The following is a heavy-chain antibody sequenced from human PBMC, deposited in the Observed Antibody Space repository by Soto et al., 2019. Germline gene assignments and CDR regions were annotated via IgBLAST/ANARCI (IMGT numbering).Heavy chain of an antibody. CDR2: ISAYNGNT. CDR1: GYTFTSYG. D-gene: IGHD2-2*01. V-gene: IGHV1-18*01. Sequence: ASVKVSCKASGYTFTSYGISWVRQAPGQGLEWMGWISAYNGNTSYAQKLQGRVTMTTDTSTSTAYMELRSLRSDDTAVYYCARVAVVVPAAEGMDVWGQGXTVTVSS. J-gene: IGHJ6*02. CDR3: ARVAVVVPAAEGMDV.